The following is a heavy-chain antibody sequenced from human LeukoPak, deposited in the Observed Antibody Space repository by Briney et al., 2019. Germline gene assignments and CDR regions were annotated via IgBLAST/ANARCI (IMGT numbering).Heavy chain of an antibody. Sequence: GGSLRLSCAASGFAPNVYAMSWLRQPPGKGLEWVSSINANSGTTSYAASVRGRFSISRDNSKSTLYLQLSTLRADDTATYYCAKPISGGLAVTADWFHPWGQGTLVVVSS. J-gene: IGHJ5*01. CDR2: INANSGTT. CDR3: AKPISGGLAVTADWFHP. CDR1: GFAPNVYA. V-gene: IGHV3-23*01. D-gene: IGHD6-19*01.